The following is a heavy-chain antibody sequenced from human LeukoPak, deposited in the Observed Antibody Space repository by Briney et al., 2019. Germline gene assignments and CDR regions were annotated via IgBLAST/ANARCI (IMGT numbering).Heavy chain of an antibody. J-gene: IGHJ6*02. CDR3: ARVRIAVAGMQGYYYGMDV. Sequence: SETLSLTCTVSGGSISSSSYYWGWIRQPPGKGLEWIGSIYYSGSTYYNPSLKSRVTISVDTSKNQFSLKLSSVTAADTAVYYCARVRIAVAGMQGYYYGMDVWGQGTTVTVSS. D-gene: IGHD6-19*01. CDR2: IYYSGST. V-gene: IGHV4-39*01. CDR1: GGSISSSSYY.